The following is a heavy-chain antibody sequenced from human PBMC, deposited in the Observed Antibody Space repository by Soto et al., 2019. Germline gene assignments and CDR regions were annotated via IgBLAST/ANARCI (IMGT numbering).Heavy chain of an antibody. J-gene: IGHJ4*02. Sequence: QTGGSLSLSCAASGFTFSSYAMSWVRQAPGKGLEWVSSISGSGGGTYYADSVKGRFTFSRDNSKNTLYLQMNSLRAEDAAVYYCAKFGMATTKRSPPYYIDYWGQGALVTVSS. CDR3: AKFGMATTKRSPPYYIDY. CDR1: GFTFSSYA. D-gene: IGHD1-1*01. V-gene: IGHV3-23*01. CDR2: ISGSGGGT.